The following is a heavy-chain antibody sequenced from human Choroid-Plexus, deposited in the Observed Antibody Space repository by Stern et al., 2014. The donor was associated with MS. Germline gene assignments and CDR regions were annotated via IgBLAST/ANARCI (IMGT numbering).Heavy chain of an antibody. Sequence: MQLVESGGGVVQPGRPLRLSCVASGFTFGSCAMHWVRQAPGKGLEWVAGVSYDGSNKYYADSVKGRFTISRDNSQNTLYMQMSSLRPEYTAVYYCAKDLQYLTYFFDHWGQGSLVTVSS. D-gene: IGHD2/OR15-2a*01. V-gene: IGHV3-30*18. CDR1: GFTFGSCA. CDR3: AKDLQYLTYFFDH. J-gene: IGHJ5*02. CDR2: VSYDGSNK.